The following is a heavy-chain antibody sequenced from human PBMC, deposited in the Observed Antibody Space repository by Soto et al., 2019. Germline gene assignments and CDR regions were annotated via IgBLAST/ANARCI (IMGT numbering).Heavy chain of an antibody. CDR1: GGSFSGYY. V-gene: IGHV4-34*01. Sequence: LSLTCAVYGGSFSGYYWSWIRQPPGKGLEWIGEINHSGSTNYNPSLKSRVTISVDTSKNQFSLKLGSVTAADTAVYYCARGGVAAGPSDYWGQGTLVTVSS. J-gene: IGHJ4*02. D-gene: IGHD6-13*01. CDR3: ARGGVAAGPSDY. CDR2: INHSGST.